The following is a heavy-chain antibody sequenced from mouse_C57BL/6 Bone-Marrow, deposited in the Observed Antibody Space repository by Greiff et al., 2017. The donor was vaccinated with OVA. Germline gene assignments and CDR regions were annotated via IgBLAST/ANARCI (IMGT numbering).Heavy chain of an antibody. CDR1: GYSFTGYY. CDR3: ARERTYYYGSSHWYFDV. D-gene: IGHD1-1*01. J-gene: IGHJ1*03. V-gene: IGHV1-42*01. Sequence: VQLQQSGPELVKPGASVKISCKASGYSFTGYYMNWVKQSPEKSLEWIGEINPSTGGTTYNQKFKAKATLTVDKSSSTAYMQLKSLTSEDSAVYYCARERTYYYGSSHWYFDVWGTGTTVTVSS. CDR2: INPSTGGT.